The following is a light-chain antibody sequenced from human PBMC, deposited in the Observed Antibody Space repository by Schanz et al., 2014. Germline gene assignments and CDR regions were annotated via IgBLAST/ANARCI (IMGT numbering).Light chain of an antibody. V-gene: IGKV1-9*01. CDR2: AAS. J-gene: IGKJ4*01. CDR3: QQYYSIPLT. Sequence: IQLTQSPSSLSASVGDRVTISCRASEDITVFLAWYQQKPGKVPKLLIYAASILQSGVPSRFSGSGSGTEFTLTISSLKAEDVEVYYCQQYYSIPLTFGGRTKVEIK. CDR1: EDITVF.